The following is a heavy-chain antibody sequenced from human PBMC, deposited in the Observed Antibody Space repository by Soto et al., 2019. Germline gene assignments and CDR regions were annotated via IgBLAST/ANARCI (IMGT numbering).Heavy chain of an antibody. CDR2: INSDGSST. V-gene: IGHV3-74*01. Sequence: EVQLVESGGGLVQPGGSLRLSCAASGFTFSSYWMHWVRQAPGKGLVWVSRINSDGSSTSYADSVKGRFTISRDNDKNTLYLQMNSLRAEDTAVYYCARGEGIAAAGTDYWGQGTLVTVSS. J-gene: IGHJ4*02. CDR3: ARGEGIAAAGTDY. CDR1: GFTFSSYW. D-gene: IGHD6-13*01.